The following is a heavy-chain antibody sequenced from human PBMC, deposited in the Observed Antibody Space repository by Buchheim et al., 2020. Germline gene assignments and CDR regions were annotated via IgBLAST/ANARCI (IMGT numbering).Heavy chain of an antibody. V-gene: IGHV4-4*02. CDR3: ARSYDILTGYRPPYYYGMDV. J-gene: IGHJ6*02. Sequence: QVQLQESGPGLVKPSGTLSLTCAVSGGSISSSNWWSWVRQPPGKGLKWIGEIYHSGSTNYNTSLKSRVTISVDKSKNQFSLKLSSVTAAGTAVYYCARSYDILTGYRPPYYYGMDVWGQGTT. CDR1: GGSISSSNW. D-gene: IGHD3-9*01. CDR2: IYHSGST.